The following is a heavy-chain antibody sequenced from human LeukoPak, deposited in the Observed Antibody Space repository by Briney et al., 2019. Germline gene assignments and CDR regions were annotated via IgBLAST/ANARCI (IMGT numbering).Heavy chain of an antibody. CDR2: IRGDGSVK. Sequence: GGSLRLSCAGSGFTFSDYSLIWVRQAPGKGLEWVGNIRGDGSVKFYLDSVKGRFTISRDNTNSVSLQMNNLKAEDTAVYYCGRSVAAPADYWGQGTLVIVSS. D-gene: IGHD6-6*01. J-gene: IGHJ4*02. V-gene: IGHV3-7*03. CDR1: GFTFSDYS. CDR3: GRSVAAPADY.